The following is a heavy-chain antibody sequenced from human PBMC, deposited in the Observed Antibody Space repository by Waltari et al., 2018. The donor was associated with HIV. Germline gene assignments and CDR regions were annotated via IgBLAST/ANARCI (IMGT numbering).Heavy chain of an antibody. CDR2: ISSSSIYI. CDR3: ARQDSSGGNYYYGMDV. Sequence: EVQLVESGGGLVKPGGSLRLSCAAPGFTFSSLSLNWVRQAPGKGLEWVSSISSSSIYISYADSVKGRFTISRDNAKNSLYLQMNSLRAEDTAVYYCARQDSSGGNYYYGMDVWGQGTTVTVSS. V-gene: IGHV3-21*01. D-gene: IGHD3-22*01. CDR1: GFTFSSLS. J-gene: IGHJ6*02.